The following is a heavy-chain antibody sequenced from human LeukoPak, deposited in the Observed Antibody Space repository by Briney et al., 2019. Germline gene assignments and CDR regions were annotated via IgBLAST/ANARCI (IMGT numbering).Heavy chain of an antibody. CDR2: ITTKRSNYAT. V-gene: IGHV3-73*01. D-gene: IGHD6-19*01. CDR3: TTYRSGHY. J-gene: IGHJ4*02. CDR1: GFTFSDSD. Sequence: TGGSLRLSCAASGFTFSDSDIHWVHQASGKGLEWVGRITTKRSNYATAYTASVKCRFTISRHDSKNTAYLQMNSLKTEDTALYDGTTYRSGHYWGQGTLVTVSS.